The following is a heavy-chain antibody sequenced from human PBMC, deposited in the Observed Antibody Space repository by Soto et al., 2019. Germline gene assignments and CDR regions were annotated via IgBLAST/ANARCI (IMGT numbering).Heavy chain of an antibody. Sequence: QVQLQQWGAGLLKPSETLSLTCAVYGGSFSGYYWSWIRQPPGKGLEWIGEINHSGSTNYNPSLKSRITISVNTSKNQFSLKLSSVTAADTAVYYCARDAFRRWLQLRTAFDICGQGTMVTVSS. CDR2: INHSGST. J-gene: IGHJ3*02. D-gene: IGHD5-12*01. CDR3: ARDAFRRWLQLRTAFDI. V-gene: IGHV4-34*01. CDR1: GGSFSGYY.